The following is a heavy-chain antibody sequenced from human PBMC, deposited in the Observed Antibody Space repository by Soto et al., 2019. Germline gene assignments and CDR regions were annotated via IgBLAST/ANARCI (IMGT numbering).Heavy chain of an antibody. CDR3: ARVRVGATTVYGY. Sequence: GASVKVSCKASGYTFTGYYMHWVRQAPGQGLEWMGWINPNSGGTNYAQKFQGRVTMTRDTSISTAYMELSRLRSDDTAVYYCARVRVGATTVYGYWGQGTLVTAPQ. D-gene: IGHD1-26*01. J-gene: IGHJ4*02. V-gene: IGHV1-2*02. CDR1: GYTFTGYY. CDR2: INPNSGGT.